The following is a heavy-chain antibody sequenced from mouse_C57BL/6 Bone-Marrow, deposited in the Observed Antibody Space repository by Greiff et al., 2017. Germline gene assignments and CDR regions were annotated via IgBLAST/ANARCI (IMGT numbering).Heavy chain of an antibody. CDR1: GYTFTSYW. D-gene: IGHD4-1*01. Sequence: QVQLQQPGAELVKLGASVKLSCKASGYTFTSYWMQWVKQRPGQGLEWIGEIDPSDSYTNYNQKFKGKATLTVDTSSSTAYMQLSSLTSEDSAVYYCARELGRYYFDYWGQGTTLTVSS. J-gene: IGHJ2*01. CDR3: ARELGRYYFDY. V-gene: IGHV1-50*01. CDR2: IDPSDSYT.